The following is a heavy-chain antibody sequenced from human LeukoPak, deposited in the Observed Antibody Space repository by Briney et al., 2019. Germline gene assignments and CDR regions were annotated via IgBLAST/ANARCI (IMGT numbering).Heavy chain of an antibody. V-gene: IGHV3-30*02. CDR3: AKDRCSNGIGCYYYYMDV. CDR1: GFIFSDYV. J-gene: IGHJ6*03. Sequence: GGSLRLSCAASGFIFSDYVMNWLRQAPGRGLEWVAYIRYDGSHKYYIDSVKGRFRISRDSSKNILYLQMNSLRAEDTAVYYCAKDRCSNGIGCYYYYMDVWGKGTTVTISS. D-gene: IGHD2-8*01. CDR2: IRYDGSHK.